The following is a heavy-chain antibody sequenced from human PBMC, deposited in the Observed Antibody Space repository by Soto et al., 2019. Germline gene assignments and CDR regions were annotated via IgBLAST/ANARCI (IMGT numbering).Heavy chain of an antibody. CDR3: ATVAYCTNGVCYSGLNGIDV. CDR1: GYTLTELS. D-gene: IGHD2-8*01. J-gene: IGHJ6*02. V-gene: IGHV1-24*01. CDR2: FDPEDGET. Sequence: ASVKVSCKVSGYTLTELSMHWVRQAPGKGLEWMGGFDPEDGETIYAQKFQGRVTMTEDTSTGTAYMELSSLRSEDTAVYYCATVAYCTNGVCYSGLNGIDVWGPGTTVTVYS.